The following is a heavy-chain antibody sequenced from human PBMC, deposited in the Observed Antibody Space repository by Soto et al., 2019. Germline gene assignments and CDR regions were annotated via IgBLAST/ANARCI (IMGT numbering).Heavy chain of an antibody. V-gene: IGHV3-23*01. CDR2: ISGSGGST. J-gene: IGHJ2*01. CDR1: GFTFSSYA. CDR3: AKELYSYGYWYFDL. D-gene: IGHD5-18*01. Sequence: PGGSLRLSXAASGFTFSSYAMSWVRQAPGKGLERVSAISGSGGSTYYADSVKGRFTISRDNSKNTLYLQMNSLRAEDTAVYYCAKELYSYGYWYFDLWGRGTLVTVSS.